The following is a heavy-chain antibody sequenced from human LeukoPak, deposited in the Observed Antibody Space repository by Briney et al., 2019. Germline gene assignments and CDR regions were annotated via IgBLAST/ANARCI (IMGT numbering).Heavy chain of an antibody. CDR1: GGSTRSYY. V-gene: IGHV4-59*01. Sequence: SETLSLTCAVSGGSTRSYYWSWIRQPPGKGLEWIVYISDSGSTKYNPSLESRVTISVDTSKNQFSLKLTSVTAADTAVYYCARGGSNYDLLTGSYYFDFWGQGTLVTVSS. CDR2: ISDSGST. J-gene: IGHJ4*02. CDR3: ARGGSNYDLLTGSYYFDF. D-gene: IGHD3-9*01.